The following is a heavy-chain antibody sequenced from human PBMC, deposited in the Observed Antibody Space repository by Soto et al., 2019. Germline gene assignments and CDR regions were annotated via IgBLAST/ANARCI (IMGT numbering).Heavy chain of an antibody. CDR2: IYYSGSI. J-gene: IGHJ6*02. Sequence: SETLSLTCTVSGASISSSNYFWGCIRQPPGKGLEWIGSIYYSGSIYYSPSLQSRVTISVDTSKNQFSLKLSSVTAADTAVYYCAGGGLPIAAAGKCYYYGMDVWGQGTTVTVSS. CDR3: AGGGLPIAAAGKCYYYGMDV. CDR1: GASISSSNYF. D-gene: IGHD6-13*01. V-gene: IGHV4-39*01.